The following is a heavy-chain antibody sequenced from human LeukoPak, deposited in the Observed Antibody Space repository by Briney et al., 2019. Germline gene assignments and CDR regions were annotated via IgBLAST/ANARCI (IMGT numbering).Heavy chain of an antibody. CDR2: VDHTGST. CDR1: DDSITMYY. CDR3: ARGRVSSSTWYSTYYYYFYMDL. V-gene: IGHV4-59*01. D-gene: IGHD6-13*01. Sequence: SETLSLTCSVSDDSITMYYWTWIRQPPGKGLEWIGYVDHTGSTNFNPSLIGRVSISRDTTKNLFSLRLRSVTAADTAVYFCARGRVSSSTWYSTYYYYFYMDLWGKGTTVAVSS. J-gene: IGHJ6*03.